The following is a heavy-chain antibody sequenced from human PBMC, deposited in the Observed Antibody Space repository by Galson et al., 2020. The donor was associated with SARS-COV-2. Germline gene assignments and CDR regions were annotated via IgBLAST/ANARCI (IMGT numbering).Heavy chain of an antibody. CDR3: ARGSEWELLS. D-gene: IGHD1-26*01. CDR1: GFTFSSYG. V-gene: IGHV3-33*01. CDR2: IWYDGSNK. J-gene: IGHJ4*02. Sequence: LGESLKISCAASGFTFSSYGMHWVRQAPGKGLEWVAVIWYDGSNKYYADSVKGRFTISRDNSKNTLYLQMNSLRAEDTAVYYCARGSEWELLSWGQGTLVTVSS.